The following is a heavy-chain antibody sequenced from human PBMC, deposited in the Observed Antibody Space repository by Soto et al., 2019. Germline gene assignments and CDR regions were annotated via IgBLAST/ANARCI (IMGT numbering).Heavy chain of an antibody. V-gene: IGHV5-51*01. CDR2: IYPGDSDT. D-gene: IGHD5-12*01. Sequence: PGESLKISCKGSGYSFTIYWIGWVRLMPGKGLEWMGIIYPGDSDTRYSPSFQGQVTISADKSISTAYLQWSSLKASDTAIYYCARRGYSTYNWGYFFDYWGQGTLVTVSS. CDR3: ARRGYSTYNWGYFFDY. CDR1: GYSFTIYW. J-gene: IGHJ4*02.